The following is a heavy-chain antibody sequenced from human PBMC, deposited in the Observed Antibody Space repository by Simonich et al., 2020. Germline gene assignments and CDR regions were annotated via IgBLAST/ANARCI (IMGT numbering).Heavy chain of an antibody. D-gene: IGHD1-26*01. V-gene: IGHV3-23*01. CDR2: IRGSGGST. CDR1: GFTFSSYA. CDR3: AKDSSLVGATDWFDP. J-gene: IGHJ5*02. Sequence: EVQLLESGGGVVQPGGSLRLSCAASGFTFSSYAMGWGRQVPGKGLEWVSSIRGSGGSTSDADSVKGRFTISRDNSKNTLYRQMNSLRAEDTAVYYCAKDSSLVGATDWFDPWGQGTLVTVSS.